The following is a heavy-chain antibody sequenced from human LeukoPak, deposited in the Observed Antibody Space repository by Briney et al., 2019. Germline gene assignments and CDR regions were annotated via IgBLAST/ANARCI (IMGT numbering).Heavy chain of an antibody. Sequence: ASVKVSCKASGYTFTRYAMNWVRQAPGQGPEWMGWINTNTGNPTYAQGFTGRFVFSLDTSVSPAFLQITSLKAEDTAVYYCARAPYDSSGYYVYWGQGTLVTVSS. V-gene: IGHV7-4-1*02. CDR3: ARAPYDSSGYYVY. CDR2: INTNTGNP. J-gene: IGHJ4*02. D-gene: IGHD3-22*01. CDR1: GYTFTRYA.